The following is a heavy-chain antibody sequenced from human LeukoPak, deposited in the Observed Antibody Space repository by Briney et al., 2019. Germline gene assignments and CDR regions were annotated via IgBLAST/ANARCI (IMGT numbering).Heavy chain of an antibody. Sequence: PGGSLRLSCAASGFTFSSYAMSWVRQAPGKGLEWVSTISGGDGSTYYAVSVKGRFTISRGNSKNTVYLQMNSLRAEDTALYYCAKSDYYYGSGSYNRAFDIWGQGTMVTVSS. CDR3: AKSDYYYGSGSYNRAFDI. CDR2: ISGGDGST. V-gene: IGHV3-23*01. J-gene: IGHJ3*02. D-gene: IGHD3-10*01. CDR1: GFTFSSYA.